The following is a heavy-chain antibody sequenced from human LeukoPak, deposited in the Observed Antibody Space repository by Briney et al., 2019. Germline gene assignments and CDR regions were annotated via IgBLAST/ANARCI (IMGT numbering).Heavy chain of an antibody. CDR2: ISGSGGST. J-gene: IGHJ4*01. V-gene: IGHV3-23*01. CDR1: GFSFSGYA. CDR3: AKDPGFWSGYKDY. D-gene: IGHD3-3*01. Sequence: PGGSLRLSCAASGFSFSGYAMSWVRQAPGKGLEWVSAISGSGGSTYYADSVKGRFTISRDNSKNTLYLQMNSLRPEDTAVYYCAKDPGFWSGYKDYWGQEPWSPSPQ.